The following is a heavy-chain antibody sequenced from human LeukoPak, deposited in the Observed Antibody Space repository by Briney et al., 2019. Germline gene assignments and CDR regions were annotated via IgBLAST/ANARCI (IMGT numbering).Heavy chain of an antibody. V-gene: IGHV3-11*04. J-gene: IGHJ4*02. Sequence: TGGSLRLSCAASGFTFSNYYMSWIRQAPGKGLEWVSYISSSGSAIYYADSVKGRFTISRDNAKNSLYLQMNSLRAEDTAVYYCARDSGITGTTRDWGQGTLVTVSS. CDR1: GFTFSNYY. D-gene: IGHD1-14*01. CDR2: ISSSGSAI. CDR3: ARDSGITGTTRD.